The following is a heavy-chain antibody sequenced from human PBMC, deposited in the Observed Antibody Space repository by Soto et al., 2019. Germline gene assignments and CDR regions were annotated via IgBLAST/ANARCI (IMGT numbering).Heavy chain of an antibody. D-gene: IGHD3-22*01. J-gene: IGHJ3*02. Sequence: QVQLVESGGGVVQPGRSLRLSCEASEFTFSDYAMHWVRQAPGTGLEWVAVISDDGDKVFYADSMKDRLTISRDNSKSTLCLQLTSLGPEDTALYYCARAHYHDSSGPNGHAFDIWGQGTLVTVSS. CDR1: EFTFSDYA. CDR2: ISDDGDKV. CDR3: ARAHYHDSSGPNGHAFDI. V-gene: IGHV3-30-3*01.